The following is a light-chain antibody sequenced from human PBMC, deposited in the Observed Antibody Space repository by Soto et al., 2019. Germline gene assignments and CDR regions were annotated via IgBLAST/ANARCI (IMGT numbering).Light chain of an antibody. CDR2: DAS. J-gene: IGKJ1*01. CDR3: QQYDNWPPWT. V-gene: IGKV1-5*01. Sequence: DIQMTQSPSTLSASVGDRVTITCRASQSITTWLAWYQQKPGTAVKVLIYDASTRATGIPARFSGSGSGTEFTLTISSLQSEDFAVYYCQQYDNWPPWTFGQGTKVDIK. CDR1: QSITTW.